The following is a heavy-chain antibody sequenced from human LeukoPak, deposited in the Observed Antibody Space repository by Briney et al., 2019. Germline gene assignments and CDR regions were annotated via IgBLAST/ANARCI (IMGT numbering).Heavy chain of an antibody. D-gene: IGHD1-14*01. CDR3: ATDSPDLNQYYYYYGMDV. J-gene: IGHJ6*02. Sequence: GGSLRLSCAASGFTFSIYAMSWVRQAPGKGLEWVSAISGSGGSTYYADSVKGRFTISRDNSKNTLCLQMNRLRAEDTAVYYCATDSPDLNQYYYYYGMDVWGQGTTVTVSS. CDR1: GFTFSIYA. CDR2: ISGSGGST. V-gene: IGHV3-23*01.